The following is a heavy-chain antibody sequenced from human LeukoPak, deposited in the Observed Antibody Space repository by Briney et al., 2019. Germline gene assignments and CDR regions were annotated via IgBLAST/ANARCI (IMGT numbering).Heavy chain of an antibody. Sequence: GGSLRLSCAVSGFAFGSEAMSWVRQSPARGLEWVASISPGGGTTYYADYVKGRFTISRDNAKNSLYLQMNSLRAEDTAVYYCARRNYYGSGSYPGYFDYWGQGTLVTVSS. CDR3: ARRNYYGSGSYPGYFDY. CDR2: ISPGGGTT. J-gene: IGHJ4*02. CDR1: GFAFGSEA. D-gene: IGHD3-10*01. V-gene: IGHV3-23*01.